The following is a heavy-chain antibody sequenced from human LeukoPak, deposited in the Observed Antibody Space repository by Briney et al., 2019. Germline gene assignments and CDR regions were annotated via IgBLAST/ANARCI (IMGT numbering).Heavy chain of an antibody. CDR1: GFTFSSYA. CDR2: ISADGSEK. Sequence: GGSPRLSCVGSGFTFSSYALHWLRQAPGKGLEWVAVISADGSEKYYADSVKGRFTMSRDNSKNTLFLQMNSLRTEDTAVYYCARDAPYSGGCCAFDIWGQGTTVTVSS. V-gene: IGHV3-30-3*01. J-gene: IGHJ3*02. CDR3: ARDAPYSGGCCAFDI. D-gene: IGHD6-19*01.